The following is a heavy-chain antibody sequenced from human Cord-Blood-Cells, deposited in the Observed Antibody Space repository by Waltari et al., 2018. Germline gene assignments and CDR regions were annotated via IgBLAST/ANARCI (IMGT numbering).Heavy chain of an antibody. V-gene: IGHV3-30*04. CDR3: ARDLAAYCGGDCYPYYYYYGMDV. CDR1: GFTFSSYA. CDR2: ISYDGSNK. J-gene: IGHJ6*02. Sequence: QVQLVESGGGVVQPGRSLRLSCAASGFTFSSYAMHCVRQAPGKGLEWVAVISYDGSNKYYADSVKGRFTISRDNSKNTLYLQMNSLRAEDTAVYYCARDLAAYCGGDCYPYYYYYGMDVWGQGTTVTVSS. D-gene: IGHD2-21*02.